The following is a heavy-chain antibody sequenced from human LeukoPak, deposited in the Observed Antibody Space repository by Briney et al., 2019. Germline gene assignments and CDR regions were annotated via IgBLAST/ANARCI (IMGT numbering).Heavy chain of an antibody. J-gene: IGHJ4*02. CDR2: INSDGSST. Sequence: GGSLRLSCAASGFTFSSYWMHWVRQAPGKGLVWVSRINSDGSSTSYADSVKGRFTISRDNAKNTLYLQMNSLRAEDTAVYYCARRAGAYSHRYDYWGQGTLVTVSS. CDR3: ARRAGAYSHRYDY. D-gene: IGHD4/OR15-4a*01. CDR1: GFTFSSYW. V-gene: IGHV3-74*01.